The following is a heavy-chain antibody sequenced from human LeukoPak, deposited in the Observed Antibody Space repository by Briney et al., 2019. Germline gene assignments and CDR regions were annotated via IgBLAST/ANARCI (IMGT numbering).Heavy chain of an antibody. V-gene: IGHV1-2*02. CDR1: GYTFTAYY. D-gene: IGHD3-10*01. J-gene: IGHJ4*02. CDR2: INPNSGGT. Sequence: ASVKVSCKAPGYTFTAYYMHWVRQAPGQGLEWMGWINPNSGGTNSSQKFQDRVTLTRDTSISTAYMELGSLRSDDTAIYYCARAYGSGSSYHPDYWGQGTLVTVSS. CDR3: ARAYGSGSSYHPDY.